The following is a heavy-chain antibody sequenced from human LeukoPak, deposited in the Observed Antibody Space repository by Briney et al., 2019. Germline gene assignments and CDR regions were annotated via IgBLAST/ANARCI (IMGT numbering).Heavy chain of an antibody. CDR3: AREGSWSLGTFDY. D-gene: IGHD6-13*01. J-gene: IGHJ4*02. Sequence: GGSLRLSCAASGFTFSSYAMHWVRQAPGKGLEWVAVISYDGSNKYYADSVKGRFTISRDNSKNTLYLQMNSLRAEDTAVYYCAREGSWSLGTFDYWGQGTLVTVSS. CDR1: GFTFSSYA. V-gene: IGHV3-30*04. CDR2: ISYDGSNK.